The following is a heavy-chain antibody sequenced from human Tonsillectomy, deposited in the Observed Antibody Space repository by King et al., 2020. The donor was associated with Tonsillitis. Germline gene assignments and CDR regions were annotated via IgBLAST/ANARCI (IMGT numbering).Heavy chain of an antibody. V-gene: IGHV3-23*04. CDR2: ISDSDSDYT. Sequence: EVQLVESGGGFVQPGGSLRLSCTASGFTFNSYALSWVRQAPGKGLEWVSIISDSDSDYTYYANSVKGRFTISRDSSKNTLYLQMNSLTAEDTAIYYCAKGGSGSYLGWFDPWGQGTLVTVSS. J-gene: IGHJ5*02. CDR1: GFTFNSYA. D-gene: IGHD1-26*01. CDR3: AKGGSGSYLGWFDP.